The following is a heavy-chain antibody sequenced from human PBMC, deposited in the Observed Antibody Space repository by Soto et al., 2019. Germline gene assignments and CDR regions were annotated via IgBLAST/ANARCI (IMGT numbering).Heavy chain of an antibody. Sequence: QVQLQESGPGLVKPSQTLSLTCTVSGGSISSGGYYWSWIRQHPGKGLEWIGYIYYSGSTYYNPSLKSRVTISVDTSKNQFSLKLSSVTAADTAVYYCARARTTSIAAQTPRGGMAVWGQGTTVTVSS. D-gene: IGHD6-6*01. CDR1: GGSISSGGYY. J-gene: IGHJ6*02. CDR2: IYYSGST. V-gene: IGHV4-31*03. CDR3: ARARTTSIAAQTPRGGMAV.